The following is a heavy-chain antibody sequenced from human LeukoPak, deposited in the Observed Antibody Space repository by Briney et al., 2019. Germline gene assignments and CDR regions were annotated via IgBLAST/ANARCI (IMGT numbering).Heavy chain of an antibody. CDR3: ARDGGYCSGGSCYLFDI. V-gene: IGHV4-39*07. CDR1: GGSISSSSYY. Sequence: SETLSLTCTVSGGSISSSSYYWGWIRQPPGKGLEWIGSIYHSGSTYYNPSLESRVTISVDTSKNQFSLKLSSVTAADTAVYYCARDGGYCSGGSCYLFDIWGQGTMVTVSS. J-gene: IGHJ3*02. D-gene: IGHD2-15*01. CDR2: IYHSGST.